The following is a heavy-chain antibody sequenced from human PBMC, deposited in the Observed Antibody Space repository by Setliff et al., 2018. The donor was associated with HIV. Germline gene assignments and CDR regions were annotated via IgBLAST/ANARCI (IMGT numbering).Heavy chain of an antibody. Sequence: SETLSLTCTVSGGSISSDTYHYSWIRQPAGKGLEWIGSVYYSGSTYYNPSLKSRVTISLDTSKNQLSLRLTSMTAADTAVYYCGGNGYYSIDYWGQGTLVTVSS. CDR1: GGSISSDTYH. D-gene: IGHD3-22*01. CDR3: GGNGYYSIDY. J-gene: IGHJ4*02. CDR2: VYYSGST. V-gene: IGHV4-39*01.